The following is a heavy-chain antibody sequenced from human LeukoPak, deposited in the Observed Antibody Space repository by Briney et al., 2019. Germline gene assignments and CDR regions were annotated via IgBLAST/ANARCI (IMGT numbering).Heavy chain of an antibody. CDR3: ARLGGIAVAGSYWYFDL. J-gene: IGHJ2*01. CDR1: GYSFTSYW. D-gene: IGHD6-19*01. V-gene: IGHV5-51*01. Sequence: GESLKISCKGSGYSFTSYWIGWVRQMPGKGLEWMGIIHPGDSDTRYSPSFQGQVTFSDDKSINTAYLQWSSLKASDTAMYYCARLGGIAVAGSYWYFDLWGRGTLVTVSS. CDR2: IHPGDSDT.